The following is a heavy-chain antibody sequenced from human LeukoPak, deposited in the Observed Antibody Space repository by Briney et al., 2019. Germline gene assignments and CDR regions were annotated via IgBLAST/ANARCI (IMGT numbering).Heavy chain of an antibody. V-gene: IGHV4-38-2*02. Sequence: PSETLFLTCTVSGYSISSGSFWGWIRQPPGKGLEWIGSIYESGSTYYNPSLKSRVTISIDTSKNQFSLRLSSVTAADTAVYYCARDISSGLNWFDPWGQGSLVTVSS. CDR3: ARDISSGLNWFDP. D-gene: IGHD3-10*01. CDR1: GYSISSGSF. J-gene: IGHJ5*02. CDR2: IYESGST.